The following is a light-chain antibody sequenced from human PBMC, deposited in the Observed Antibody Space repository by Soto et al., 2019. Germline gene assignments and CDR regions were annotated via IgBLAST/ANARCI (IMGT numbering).Light chain of an antibody. CDR3: QQYGSSPQT. Sequence: EIVLTQSPGTLSLSPGERATLSCRASQSVSSSYLAWYQQKPGQAPRLLIYGASSRATRIPDRFSGSGSGTDFALTIRRLEPEDFAMYYCQQYGSSPQTFGQGTKVEIK. CDR1: QSVSSSY. CDR2: GAS. J-gene: IGKJ1*01. V-gene: IGKV3-20*01.